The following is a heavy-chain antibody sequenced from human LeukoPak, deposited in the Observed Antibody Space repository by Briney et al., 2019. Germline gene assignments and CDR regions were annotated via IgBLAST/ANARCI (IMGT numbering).Heavy chain of an antibody. CDR3: ARGPYCSGGSCYSGHAFDM. CDR2: IYQSGST. CDR1: GGSISSGGYS. D-gene: IGHD2-15*01. V-gene: IGHV4-30-2*01. J-gene: IGHJ3*02. Sequence: SQTLSLTCAVSGGSISSGGYSWNWIRQPPGKGLECIGYIYQSGSTYYNPSLRSRVTMSVDLSKNQFSLKLTSVTAADTAVYFWARGPYCSGGSCYSGHAFDMWGQGTMVTVSS.